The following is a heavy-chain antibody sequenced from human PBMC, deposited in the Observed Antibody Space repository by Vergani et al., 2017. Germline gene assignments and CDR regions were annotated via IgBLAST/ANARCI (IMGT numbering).Heavy chain of an antibody. Sequence: QVQLQQWGAGLLKPSETLSLTCAVYGGSFSGYYWSWIRQPPGKGLEWIGEINHSGSTNYNPSLKSRVPISVDTSKNQFSLKLSSVTAADTAVYYCARGSGKYYYDSSGYYLGYWGQGTLVTVSS. CDR1: GGSFSGYY. J-gene: IGHJ4*02. CDR3: ARGSGKYYYDSSGYYLGY. V-gene: IGHV4-34*01. CDR2: INHSGST. D-gene: IGHD3-22*01.